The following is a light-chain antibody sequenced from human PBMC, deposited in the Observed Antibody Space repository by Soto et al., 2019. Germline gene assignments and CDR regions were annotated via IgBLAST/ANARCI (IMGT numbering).Light chain of an antibody. CDR3: QQYNDWPRT. CDR2: GAS. V-gene: IGKV3-15*01. Sequence: EIVMTQSPATLSVSPGERATLSCRASQSVSTRLAWFQQKPGQAPRLLIHGASTRATGIPARFSGSGSGTDFTLTIGSLQSEDFAVYYCQQYNDWPRTFGQGTKVEAK. J-gene: IGKJ1*01. CDR1: QSVSTR.